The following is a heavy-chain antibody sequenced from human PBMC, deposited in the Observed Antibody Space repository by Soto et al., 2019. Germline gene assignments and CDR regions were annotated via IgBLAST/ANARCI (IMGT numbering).Heavy chain of an antibody. V-gene: IGHV4-31*03. D-gene: IGHD5-18*01. J-gene: IGHJ4*02. CDR3: ARLFRDGYSYYYFDY. CDR1: GDSISSSGYY. CDR2: IYYSGRT. Sequence: QVQLQESGPGLVKPSQTLSLTCTVSGDSISSSGYYWSWIRQHPGKGLEWIGYIYYSGRTYYNPSLKSRVTISVDTSNNQISLRLSSVTDADTAVYYCARLFRDGYSYYYFDYWGQGTLVTVSS.